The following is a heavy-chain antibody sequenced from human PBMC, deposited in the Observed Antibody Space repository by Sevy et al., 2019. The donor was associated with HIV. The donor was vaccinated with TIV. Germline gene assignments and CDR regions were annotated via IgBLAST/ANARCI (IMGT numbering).Heavy chain of an antibody. CDR2: IRGSGGST. V-gene: IGHV3-23*01. J-gene: IGHJ6*02. CDR1: GFTFSSYA. CDR3: HGDYDSSQLASYYYYGMDV. Sequence: GGSLTLSCAASGFTFSSYAMSWVRQAPGKGLEWVSTIRGSGGSTYYADSVKGRFTISRDNFKNTLYLQMSSLRAEDTAVYYCHGDYDSSQLASYYYYGMDVWGQGTTVTVSS. D-gene: IGHD3-22*01.